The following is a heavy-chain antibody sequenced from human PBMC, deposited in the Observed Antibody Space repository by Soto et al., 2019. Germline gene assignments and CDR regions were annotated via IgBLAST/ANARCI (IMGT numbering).Heavy chain of an antibody. CDR2: IYYSGST. CDR3: ARVGYYGDYFYFDY. Sequence: QVQLQESGPGLVKPSETLSLTCTVSGGSISSYYWSWIRQPPGKGLEWIGYIYYSGSTNYNPSLKRRVTISVDTSKNQFSLKLSSVTAADTAVYYCARVGYYGDYFYFDYWGQGTLVTVSS. D-gene: IGHD4-17*01. V-gene: IGHV4-59*01. J-gene: IGHJ4*02. CDR1: GGSISSYY.